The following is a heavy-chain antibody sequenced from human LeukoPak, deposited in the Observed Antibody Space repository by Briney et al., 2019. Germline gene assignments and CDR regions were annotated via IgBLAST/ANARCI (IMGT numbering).Heavy chain of an antibody. V-gene: IGHV4-4*02. J-gene: IGHJ4*02. CDR3: GRAGIRRGYNGYEIDY. D-gene: IGHD5-12*01. CDR1: GGSISSSKW. Sequence: PSGTLSLTCAVSGGSISSSKWWTWVRQPPGKGLEWLGEIYHSGTTNFNPSLKSRVTISVDKSENQFSLNLSSVTAPDPAVFYCGRAGIRRGYNGYEIDYWGQGILVTVSS. CDR2: IYHSGTT.